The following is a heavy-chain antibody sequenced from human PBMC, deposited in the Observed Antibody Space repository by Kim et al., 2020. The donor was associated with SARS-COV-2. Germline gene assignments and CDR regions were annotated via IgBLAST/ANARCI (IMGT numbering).Heavy chain of an antibody. CDR1: GFTFSSYW. CDR2: IKSDGSST. D-gene: IGHD3-3*01. CDR3: ARGRHTIFRVLILHYMDV. Sequence: GGSLRLSCAASGFTFSSYWMHWVRQVPGKGLVWVSRIKSDGSSTSYADSVKGRFTISRDNAKNTLYLQMNSLRAEDTAVYYCARGRHTIFRVLILHYMDVWGKGTTVTVSS. V-gene: IGHV3-74*01. J-gene: IGHJ6*03.